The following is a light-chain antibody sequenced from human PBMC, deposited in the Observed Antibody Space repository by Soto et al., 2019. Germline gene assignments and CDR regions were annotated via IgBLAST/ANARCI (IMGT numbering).Light chain of an antibody. J-gene: IGKJ5*01. V-gene: IGKV1D-12*01. CDR3: QQDNSFPLT. Sequence: DIQMTQSPSSVSASVGDRVTITCRARQGLSGWLAWYQQKPGKAPKLLIYSGSSSQSGVSSRFSGSGGGTDFTLTISTLQPADFATDYCQQDNSFPLTFGQGTRLEIK. CDR2: SGS. CDR1: QGLSGW.